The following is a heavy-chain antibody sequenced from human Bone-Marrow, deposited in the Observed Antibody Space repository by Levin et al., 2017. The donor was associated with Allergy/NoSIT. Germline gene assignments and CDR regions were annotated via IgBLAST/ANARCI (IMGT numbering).Heavy chain of an antibody. CDR3: ATVWGSNDRDYFDS. V-gene: IGHV3-30*04. D-gene: IGHD3-16*01. Sequence: LSLTCAASGFSFSSYAIHWVRQAPGKGLEWVAVISHNGKNKYYADSVKGRFTISRDNSKNTLYLQMNDLRPEDTAVNYCATVWGSNDRDYFDSWGQGTLVTVSS. CDR1: GFSFSSYA. J-gene: IGHJ4*02. CDR2: ISHNGKNK.